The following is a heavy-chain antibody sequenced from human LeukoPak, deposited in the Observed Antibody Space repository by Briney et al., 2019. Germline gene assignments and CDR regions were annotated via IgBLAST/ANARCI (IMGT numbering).Heavy chain of an antibody. CDR3: AKDGKTRNWNYFQAKPVY. D-gene: IGHD1-7*01. V-gene: IGHV3-23*01. CDR1: GFTFSSFE. Sequence: GGSLRLSCAASGFTFSSFEMIWVRQAPGEGLVWVSGISGSGGGTYYADSVTGRFSISRDISKNTLYLQMNSLRAEDTAIYYCAKDGKTRNWNYFQAKPVYWGQGTLVTVSS. J-gene: IGHJ4*02. CDR2: ISGSGGGT.